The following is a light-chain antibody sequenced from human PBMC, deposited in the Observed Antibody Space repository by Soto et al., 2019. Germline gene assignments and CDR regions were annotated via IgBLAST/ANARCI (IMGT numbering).Light chain of an antibody. CDR3: QQRSDWPWT. Sequence: EIVLTQSRATLSLSPGERATLSCWASQSVSSYLAWYQQKPGQAPRLLMYEASNRATGIPARFSGGGSGTDFTLTISSLEPEDFAVYYCQQRSDWPWTFGQGTKVDIK. CDR2: EAS. J-gene: IGKJ1*01. V-gene: IGKV3-11*01. CDR1: QSVSSY.